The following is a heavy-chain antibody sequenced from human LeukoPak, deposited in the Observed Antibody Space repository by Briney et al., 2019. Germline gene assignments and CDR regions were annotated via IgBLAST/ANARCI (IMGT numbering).Heavy chain of an antibody. CDR1: GGSISSYY. D-gene: IGHD6-13*01. CDR3: ARQGRYSSSWYNGMDV. Sequence: SETLSLTCTVSGGSISSYYWSWIRQPPGKGLEWIGYIYYSGSTNYNPFLKSRVTISVDTSKNQFSLKLSSVTAADTAVYYCARQGRYSSSWYNGMDVWGQGTTVTVSS. J-gene: IGHJ6*02. V-gene: IGHV4-59*08. CDR2: IYYSGST.